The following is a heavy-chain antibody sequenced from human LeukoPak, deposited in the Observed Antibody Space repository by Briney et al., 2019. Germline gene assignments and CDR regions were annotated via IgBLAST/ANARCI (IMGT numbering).Heavy chain of an antibody. J-gene: IGHJ5*02. D-gene: IGHD3-3*01. V-gene: IGHV1-46*01. CDR1: GYTFTSYY. Sequence: ASVKVSCKASGYTFTSYYMHWVRQAPGQGLEWMGIINPSGGSTSYAQKFQGRVTMTRDTSTSTVYMELSSLRSEDTAVYYCARGEWDDFWSGYEAKYNWFDPWGQETLVTVSS. CDR3: ARGEWDDFWSGYEAKYNWFDP. CDR2: INPSGGST.